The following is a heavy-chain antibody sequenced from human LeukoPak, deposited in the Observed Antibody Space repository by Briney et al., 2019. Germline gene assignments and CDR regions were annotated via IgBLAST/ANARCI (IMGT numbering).Heavy chain of an antibody. CDR2: ISSGSVTI. D-gene: IGHD1-26*01. V-gene: IGHV3-48*01. J-gene: IGHJ4*02. CDR3: ARKTSGSYGYFDY. CDR1: GFIFSSYS. Sequence: GSLRLSCAASGFIFSSYSMNWVRQAPGKGLEWLSFISSGSVTIYYTDSVKGRFTISRDIAKSSLYLQMNSLRAEDTAVYYCARKTSGSYGYFDYWGQGTLVTVSS.